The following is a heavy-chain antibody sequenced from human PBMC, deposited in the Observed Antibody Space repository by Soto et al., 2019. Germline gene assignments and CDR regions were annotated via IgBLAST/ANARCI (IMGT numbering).Heavy chain of an antibody. CDR2: INAYNGDT. CDR1: GYTFTSYG. Sequence: QVQLVQSGAEVKKPGASVKVSCKASGYTFTSYGFSWVRQAPGQGLEWMGWINAYNGDTNYAQNLQGRVTMTTDTXXXXXXXXXXXXXXXXXXXXXXXXXXXXXYYYYGMEVWGQGTTVTVS. CDR3: XXXXXXXYYYYGMEV. J-gene: IGHJ6*02. V-gene: IGHV1-18*01.